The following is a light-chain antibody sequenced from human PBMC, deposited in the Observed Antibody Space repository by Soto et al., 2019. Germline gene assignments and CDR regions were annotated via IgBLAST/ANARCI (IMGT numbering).Light chain of an antibody. CDR2: DAS. J-gene: IGKJ5*01. CDR3: QLVNTYPMT. CDR1: QNIHDK. Sequence: EIVMTQSPATLSVSPGERVSLSCRASQNIHDKLAWYQQKPGQTPRLLIYDASTRATGISGSFSGSGSGTEFTLTISSLQSEDFATYYCQLVNTYPMTFGQGTRLEIK. V-gene: IGKV3-15*01.